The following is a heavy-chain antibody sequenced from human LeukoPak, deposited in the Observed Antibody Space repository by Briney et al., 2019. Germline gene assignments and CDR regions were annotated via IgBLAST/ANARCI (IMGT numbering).Heavy chain of an antibody. J-gene: IGHJ5*02. CDR2: ISGSGGIT. CDR1: GFTFSAYA. V-gene: IGHV3-23*01. D-gene: IGHD3-22*01. CDR3: AKHDPRRVVITNWFDP. Sequence: GGSLRLSCAASGFTFSAYAIRWVRQAPGKGLEWDSAISGSGGITYYADSVKGRFTISRGNSKNTLYLQMNSLRAEDTAVYYCAKHDPRRVVITNWFDPWGQGTLVTVSS.